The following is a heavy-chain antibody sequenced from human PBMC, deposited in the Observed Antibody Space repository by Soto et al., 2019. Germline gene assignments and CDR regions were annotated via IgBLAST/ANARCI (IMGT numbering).Heavy chain of an antibody. J-gene: IGHJ5*02. CDR2: ISSSGSTI. V-gene: IGHV3-11*01. D-gene: IGHD3-10*02. CDR1: GFTFSDYY. CDR3: ASSGSSTMVGDNWFDP. Sequence: GGSLRLSCAASGFTFSDYYMSWIRQAPGKGLEWVSYISSSGSTIYYADSVKGRFTISRDNAKNSLYLQMNSLRAEDTAVYYCASSGSSTMVGDNWFDPWGQGTLVTVSS.